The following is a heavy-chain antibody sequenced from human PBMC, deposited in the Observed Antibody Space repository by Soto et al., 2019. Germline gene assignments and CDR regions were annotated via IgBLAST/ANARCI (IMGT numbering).Heavy chain of an antibody. CDR3: ARYMYYDSSGPGFDY. J-gene: IGHJ4*02. V-gene: IGHV3-48*02. CDR1: GFTFSSYS. CDR2: ISSSSSTI. Sequence: PGGSLRLSCAASGFTFSSYSMNWVRQAPGKGLEWVSYISSSSSTIYYADSVKGRFAISRDNAKNSLYLQMNSLRDEDTAVYYCARYMYYDSSGPGFDYWGQGTLVTVSS. D-gene: IGHD3-22*01.